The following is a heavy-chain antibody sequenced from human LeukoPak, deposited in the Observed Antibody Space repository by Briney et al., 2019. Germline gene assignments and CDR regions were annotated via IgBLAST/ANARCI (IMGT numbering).Heavy chain of an antibody. J-gene: IGHJ4*02. CDR1: GFTFGDYI. CDR3: ARVHRRYSVYDWGFDY. CDR2: IRSRADGGTT. Sequence: NPGGSLRLSCTSSGFTFGDYIMSWFRQAPGKGLEWGSFIRSRADGGTTEFAATVKGRCTISRDDSKSIAYLQMNSVKTEDTAVYYCARVHRRYSVYDWGFDYWGQGTQVAVSS. V-gene: IGHV3-49*05. D-gene: IGHD5/OR15-5a*01.